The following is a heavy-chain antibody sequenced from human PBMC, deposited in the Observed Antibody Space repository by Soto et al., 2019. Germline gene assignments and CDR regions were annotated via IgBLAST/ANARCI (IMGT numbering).Heavy chain of an antibody. V-gene: IGHV4-30-2*01. CDR1: GGSISTPGYP. J-gene: IGHJ6*02. CDR2: VYHNGND. Sequence: SETLSLTCTASGGSISTPGYPWSCLRQPTGKAPEWIGCVYHNGNDYPKPSLKSRVTISLDETKNQFSLNITSVTATDTGSYYCAATHYYYYGLDVWGQGTMVTVSS. CDR3: AATHYYYYGLDV. D-gene: IGHD3-10*01.